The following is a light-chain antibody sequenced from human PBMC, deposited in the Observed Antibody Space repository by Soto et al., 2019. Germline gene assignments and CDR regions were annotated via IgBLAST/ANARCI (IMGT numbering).Light chain of an antibody. V-gene: IGKV3-20*01. CDR3: QQYGSSFWT. Sequence: EIVLTQSPGTLSLSPGERATLSCRASQSVSSSYLAWYQQKPGQAPRLLIYGASSRATGIPDRFSGSGSGTDFTLTISRLEPEDFAVYYCQQYGSSFWTFGQGTKVDI. J-gene: IGKJ1*01. CDR2: GAS. CDR1: QSVSSSY.